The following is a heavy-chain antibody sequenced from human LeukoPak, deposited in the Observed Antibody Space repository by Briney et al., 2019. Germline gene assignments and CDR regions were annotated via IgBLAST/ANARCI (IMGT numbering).Heavy chain of an antibody. CDR2: IYTSGST. CDR3: ARETHMYCKSNSCYGYFDL. CDR1: GGSIYSGTYY. D-gene: IGHD2-2*01. Sequence: PSETLSLTCSFSGGSIYSGTYYWSWIRQPAGKGLEWIGRIYTSGSTNYHPSLKSRVTVSLDISKNQFSLKLSSVTAADTAVYYCARETHMYCKSNSCYGYFDLWGRGTLVTVSS. J-gene: IGHJ2*01. V-gene: IGHV4-61*02.